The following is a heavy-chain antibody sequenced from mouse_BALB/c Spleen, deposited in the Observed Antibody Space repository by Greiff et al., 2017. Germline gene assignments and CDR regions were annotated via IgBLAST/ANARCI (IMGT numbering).Heavy chain of an antibody. CDR2: IYPGDGST. D-gene: IGHD2-10*02. CDR3: ARQGYGPYYFDY. J-gene: IGHJ2*01. CDR1: GYTFTSYY. V-gene: IGHV1S56*01. Sequence: VKLQESGPELVKPGASVKMSCKASGYTFTSYYIHWVKQRPGQGLEWIGWIYPGDGSTKYNEKFKGKTTLTADKSSSTAYMLLSSLTSEDSAIYFCARQGYGPYYFDYWGQGTTLTVSS.